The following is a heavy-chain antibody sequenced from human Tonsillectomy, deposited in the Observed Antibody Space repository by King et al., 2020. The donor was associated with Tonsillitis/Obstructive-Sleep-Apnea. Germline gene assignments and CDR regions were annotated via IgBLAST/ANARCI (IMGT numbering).Heavy chain of an antibody. CDR3: ARPPHSSGAPPFDY. CDR2: IWYDGSNK. V-gene: IGHV3-33*01. Sequence: VQLVESGGGVVQPGRSLRLSCAASGFTFSSYGMHWVRQAPGKGLEGVAVIWYDGSNKYYADSVKGRFTISRDNSKNTMYLQMNSLRAEDTAVYYCARPPHSSGAPPFDYWGQGTLVTVSS. D-gene: IGHD6-19*01. CDR1: GFTFSSYG. J-gene: IGHJ4*02.